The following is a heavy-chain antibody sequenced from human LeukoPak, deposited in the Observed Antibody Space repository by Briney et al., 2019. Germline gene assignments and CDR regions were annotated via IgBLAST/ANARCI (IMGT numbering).Heavy chain of an antibody. D-gene: IGHD5-24*01. Sequence: GESLKISCAASGFMFDDYAMHWVRQVPGRGLEWVSLISGDGVSSFADSVKGRFTISRDNSKNTLYLQMNSLRAEDTAVYYCARGVLISYKQYYFDYWGQGTLVTVSS. J-gene: IGHJ4*02. CDR1: GFMFDDYA. CDR3: ARGVLISYKQYYFDY. CDR2: ISGDGVS. V-gene: IGHV3-43*02.